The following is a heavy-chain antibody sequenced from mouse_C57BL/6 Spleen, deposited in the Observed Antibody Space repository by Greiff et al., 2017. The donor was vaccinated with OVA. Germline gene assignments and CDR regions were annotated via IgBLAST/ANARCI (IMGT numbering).Heavy chain of an antibody. J-gene: IGHJ4*01. CDR3: APYYGYPYYAMDY. CDR2: IDPEDGET. CDR1: GFNIKDYY. V-gene: IGHV14-2*01. Sequence: VQLKESGAELVKPGASVKLSCTASGFNIKDYYMHWVKQRTEQGLEWIGRIDPEDGETKYAPKFQGKATITADTSSNTAYLQLSSLTSEDTAVYYCAPYYGYPYYAMDYWGQGTSVTVSS. D-gene: IGHD2-9*01.